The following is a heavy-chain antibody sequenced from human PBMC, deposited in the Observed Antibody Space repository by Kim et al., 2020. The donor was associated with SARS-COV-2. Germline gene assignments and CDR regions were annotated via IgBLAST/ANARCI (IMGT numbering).Heavy chain of an antibody. V-gene: IGHV3-48*04. CDR2: ISSSSSTI. J-gene: IGHJ4*02. Sequence: GGSLRLSCAASGFTFSSYSMNWVRQAPGKGLEWVSYISSSSSTIYYADSVKGRFTISRDNAKNSLYLQMNSLRAEDTAVYYCARGNPYYYDSSGYYPDYWGQGTLVTVSS. CDR3: ARGNPYYYDSSGYYPDY. D-gene: IGHD3-22*01. CDR1: GFTFSSYS.